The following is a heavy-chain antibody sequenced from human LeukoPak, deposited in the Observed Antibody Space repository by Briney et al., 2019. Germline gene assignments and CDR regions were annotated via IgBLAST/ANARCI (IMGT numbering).Heavy chain of an antibody. D-gene: IGHD5-12*01. J-gene: IGHJ6*03. V-gene: IGHV3-20*04. Sequence: PGGSLRLSCAASGFTFDDYGMSWVRQAPGKGLEWVSGINWNGGSTGYADSVKGRFTISRDNAKNSLYLQMNSLRAEDTALYYCARGRIVATIWFGDDHYYYMDVWGKGTTVTVSS. CDR3: ARGRIVATIWFGDDHYYYMDV. CDR2: INWNGGST. CDR1: GFTFDDYG.